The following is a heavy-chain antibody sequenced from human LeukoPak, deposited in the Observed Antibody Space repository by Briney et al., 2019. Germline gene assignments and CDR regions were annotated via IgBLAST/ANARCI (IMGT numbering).Heavy chain of an antibody. J-gene: IGHJ5*02. CDR3: AIGYSTASTWFDP. CDR2: IDYSGSN. V-gene: IGHV4-59*01. D-gene: IGHD1-26*01. CDR1: VGAIRTYY. Sequence: SQTPSLTSTVSVGAIRTYYCSSIPQSPSQELRCIGSIDYSGSNNYIPSLNSRVIISVDTSKNQLSLKMTSVAAADSAVYYCAIGYSTASTWFDPWGQGALVTVSS.